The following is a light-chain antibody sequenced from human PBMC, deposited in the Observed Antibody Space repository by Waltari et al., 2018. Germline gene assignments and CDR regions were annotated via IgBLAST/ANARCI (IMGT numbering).Light chain of an antibody. CDR3: QQYYSTPRT. CDR1: QRVISN. V-gene: IGKV3-15*01. J-gene: IGKJ1*01. CDR2: GAS. Sequence: VVMTQSPATLSVSPGERATLSCRASQRVISNLAWYQQKPGQTPRLLMYGASTRATGIPGRFSGSGSGTEFTLTIYSLQSEDFAVYYCQQYYSTPRTFGQGTKVEVK.